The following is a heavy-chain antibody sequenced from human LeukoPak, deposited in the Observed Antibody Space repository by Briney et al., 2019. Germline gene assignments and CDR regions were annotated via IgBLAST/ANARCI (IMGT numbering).Heavy chain of an antibody. D-gene: IGHD1-26*01. V-gene: IGHV4-4*07. Sequence: NPSETLSLTCTVSAGSINSYYWGWVRQPAGKGLEWIGRIYTTGATNYSPSLKSRLTMSVDTSKNQFSQRLRSVTAADTAVYYCGRQGYTASYYFVDYWSQGTLVTVSS. CDR3: GRQGYTASYYFVDY. CDR1: AGSINSYY. CDR2: IYTTGAT. J-gene: IGHJ4*02.